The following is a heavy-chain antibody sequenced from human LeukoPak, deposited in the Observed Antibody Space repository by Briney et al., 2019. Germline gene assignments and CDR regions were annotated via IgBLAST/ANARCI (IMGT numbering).Heavy chain of an antibody. J-gene: IGHJ4*02. CDR1: GGTFSSSA. Sequence: ASVKVSCKASGGTFSSSAISWVRQAPGQGLEWMGRIIPILGIANYAQKFQGRVTITADKSTSTAYMELSSLRSEDTAVYYCANPQGRSSSGYYSYWGQGTLVTVSS. CDR2: IIPILGIA. CDR3: ANPQGRSSSGYYSY. D-gene: IGHD3-22*01. V-gene: IGHV1-69*04.